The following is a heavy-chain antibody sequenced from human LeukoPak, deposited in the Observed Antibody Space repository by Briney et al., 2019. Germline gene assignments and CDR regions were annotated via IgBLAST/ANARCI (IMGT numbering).Heavy chain of an antibody. CDR3: ARSVPDYTRFDF. D-gene: IGHD4-11*01. V-gene: IGHV3-21*04. CDR1: GFTFSSYS. CDR2: FKTNYNQV. J-gene: IGHJ4*02. Sequence: GGSLRLSCAASGFTFSSYSMNWVRQAPGKGLEWVSTFKTNYNQVYYAESVRGRFTISTDNSKNTAYLQMNSLRVEDTALYYCARSVPDYTRFDFWGQGALVTVSS.